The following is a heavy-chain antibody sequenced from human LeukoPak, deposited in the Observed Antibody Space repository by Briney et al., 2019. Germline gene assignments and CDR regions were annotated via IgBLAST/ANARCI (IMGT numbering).Heavy chain of an antibody. CDR1: EFMFSEYW. CDR2: INQDGGEK. V-gene: IGHV3-7*01. J-gene: IGHJ3*02. CDR3: ARGGSRTCSTCYSDASDI. D-gene: IGHD2-15*01. Sequence: TGGSLRLSCAASEFMFSEYWMNWVRQAPGKGLEWLAIINQDGGEKYSVSSVKGRFTISRDNVKNSLYLQLSSLRAEDTAVYYCARGGSRTCSTCYSDASDIWGQGTMVTVSS.